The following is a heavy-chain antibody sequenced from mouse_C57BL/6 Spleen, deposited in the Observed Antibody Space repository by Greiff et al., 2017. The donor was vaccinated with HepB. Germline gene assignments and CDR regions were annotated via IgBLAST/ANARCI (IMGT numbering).Heavy chain of an antibody. CDR3: AREVYGNYVFDY. Sequence: QVQLQQSGAELVRPGASVKLSCKASGYTFTDYYINWVKQRPGQGLEWIARIYPGSGNTYYNEKFKGKATLTAEKSSSTAYMQLSSLTSEDSAVYFCAREVYGNYVFDYWGQGTTLTVSS. J-gene: IGHJ2*01. CDR2: IYPGSGNT. D-gene: IGHD2-1*01. CDR1: GYTFTDYY. V-gene: IGHV1-76*01.